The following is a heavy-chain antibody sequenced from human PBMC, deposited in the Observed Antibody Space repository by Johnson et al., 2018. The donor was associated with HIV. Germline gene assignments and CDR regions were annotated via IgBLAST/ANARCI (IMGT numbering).Heavy chain of an antibody. V-gene: IGHV3-74*01. D-gene: IGHD5-18*01. J-gene: IGHJ3*02. CDR3: ARERDTDMAGDAFDI. CDR1: GFTFSSYW. CDR2: INSDGSST. Sequence: VQVVESGGGLVQSGGSLRLSCAASGFTFSSYWMHWVRQGPGKGLVWVSRINSDGSSTRYADSVKGRFTISRDNAKNTLYLQMNRLRAEDTAVDYCARERDTDMAGDAFDIWGQWTMVTVSS.